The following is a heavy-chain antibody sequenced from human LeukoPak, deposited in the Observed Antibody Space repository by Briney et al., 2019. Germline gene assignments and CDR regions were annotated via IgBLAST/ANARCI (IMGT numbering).Heavy chain of an antibody. D-gene: IGHD5-24*01. J-gene: IGHJ4*02. CDR2: IYYSGST. V-gene: IGHV4-61*01. CDR3: ARDADGYNAY. CDR1: XASXSSGSYY. Sequence: ETXXLXCXVXXASXSSGSYYWSWIRQPPGKGLEWIGYIYYSGSTNYNPSLKSRVTISVDTSKYQFSLKLSSVTAADTAVYYCARDADGYNAYWGQGTLVTVSS.